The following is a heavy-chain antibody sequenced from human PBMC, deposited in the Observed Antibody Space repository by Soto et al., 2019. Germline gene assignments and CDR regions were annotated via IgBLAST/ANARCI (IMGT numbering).Heavy chain of an antibody. V-gene: IGHV4-59*08. J-gene: IGHJ4*02. CDR1: GGSISSYY. Sequence: QVQLQESGPGLVKPSETLSLTCTVSGGSISSYYWSWIRQPPGKGLEWIGYIYYSGSTNYNPSLKRRVTISVYTSKNQFSLKLSSVTAADTAVYYCARLIREYYYGSGSYYFLDYWGQGTLVTVSS. D-gene: IGHD3-10*01. CDR2: IYYSGST. CDR3: ARLIREYYYGSGSYYFLDY.